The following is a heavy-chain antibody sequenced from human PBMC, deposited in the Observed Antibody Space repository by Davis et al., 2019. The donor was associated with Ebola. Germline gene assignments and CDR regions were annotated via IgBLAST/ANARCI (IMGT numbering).Heavy chain of an antibody. J-gene: IGHJ6*04. Sequence: GGSLRLSCAASGFPFSSYAMSWVRQAPGKGLEWVSGISGSGTSTYYADSVKGRFTISRDNSKNTLFLHINSLRVEDTAVYYCARVPATYYGMDVWGKGTTVTVSS. V-gene: IGHV3-23*01. CDR3: ARVPATYYGMDV. CDR2: ISGSGTST. CDR1: GFPFSSYA.